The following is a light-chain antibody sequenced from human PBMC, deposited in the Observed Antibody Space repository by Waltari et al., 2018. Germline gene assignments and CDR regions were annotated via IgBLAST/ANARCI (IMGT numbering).Light chain of an antibody. Sequence: QSALTQPRSVSGSPGQSVTISCTGTSRYVGGYNYLSWYQQHPGNAPKLMISDVTERPSGVPDRFSGSKSGNTASLTISGLQAEDEGDYYCCSYAGGDTVVFGGGTKLTVL. J-gene: IGLJ2*01. CDR1: SRYVGGYNY. V-gene: IGLV2-11*01. CDR2: DVT. CDR3: CSYAGGDTVV.